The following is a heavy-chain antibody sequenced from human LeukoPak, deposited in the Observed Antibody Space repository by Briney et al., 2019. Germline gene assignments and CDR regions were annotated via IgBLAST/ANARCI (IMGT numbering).Heavy chain of an antibody. CDR1: GYSFTKYW. CDR2: IYPGDPDT. D-gene: IGHD2-21*02. CDR3: ARRRGVTATLNYFDY. V-gene: IGHV5-51*01. J-gene: IGHJ4*02. Sequence: GESLQISCKGSGYSFTKYWIGWVRQVPGKGLEWMGIIYPGDPDTTYRPSFQGQVTISADKSISTAYLQWSGLRASDTAIYYCARRRGVTATLNYFDYWGQGTLVTVSS.